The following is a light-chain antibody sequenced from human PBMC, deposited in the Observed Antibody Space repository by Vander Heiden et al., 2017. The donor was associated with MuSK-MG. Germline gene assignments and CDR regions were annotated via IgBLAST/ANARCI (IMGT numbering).Light chain of an antibody. V-gene: IGKV3-15*01. CDR1: QSVGIE. J-gene: IGKJ4*01. Sequence: TVMTQSPATLSVSPGGRGNLSCRASQSVGIELAWYQQKPGHAPRLLIYAASTRATGIPARFSGSGYGTEFTLTISSRQSEDLAVYYCQRHENWAPLTFGGGTKVEIK. CDR3: QRHENWAPLT. CDR2: AAS.